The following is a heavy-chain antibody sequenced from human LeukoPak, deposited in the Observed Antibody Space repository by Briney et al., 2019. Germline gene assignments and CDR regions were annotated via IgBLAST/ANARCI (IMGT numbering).Heavy chain of an antibody. J-gene: IGHJ4*02. CDR2: ITGSGATT. D-gene: IGHD2-15*01. Sequence: GGSLRLSCAASGFTFSGYAMSWVRQAPGKGLEWVSLITGSGATTYYGDSVRGRLTVSRDNSKNTLYLQMNSLRAEDTAVYFCAKGDCGGTCLLIDNWGRGTLVTVSS. V-gene: IGHV3-23*01. CDR1: GFTFSGYA. CDR3: AKGDCGGTCLLIDN.